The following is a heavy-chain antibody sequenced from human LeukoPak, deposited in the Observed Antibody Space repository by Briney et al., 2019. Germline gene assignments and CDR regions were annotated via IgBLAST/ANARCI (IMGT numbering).Heavy chain of an antibody. V-gene: IGHV1-18*01. J-gene: IGHJ4*02. D-gene: IGHD3-22*01. Sequence: ASVKVSCTASGYTFTSYGISWVRQAPGQGLEWMGWISAYNGNTNYAQKLQGRVTMTTDTSTSTAYMELRSLRSDDTAVYYCARDEISYYDSRGALQIDFWGQGTLVTVSS. CDR3: ARDEISYYDSRGALQIDF. CDR1: GYTFTSYG. CDR2: ISAYNGNT.